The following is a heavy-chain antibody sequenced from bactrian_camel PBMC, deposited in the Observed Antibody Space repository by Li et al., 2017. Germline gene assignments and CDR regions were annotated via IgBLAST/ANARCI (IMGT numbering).Heavy chain of an antibody. J-gene: IGHJ4*01. CDR1: GNTLTSSC. Sequence: VQLVESGGGSVQAGGSLRLSCAASGNTLTSSCMAWFRQVPGKERERVARIDSDRSITYADSVKGRFTISRDSAKNTVYLQMNNLQPEDTATYYCAEGRGSRGEHCYSLNHWGQGTQVTVS. V-gene: IGHV3S53*01. CDR3: AEGRGSRGEHCYSLNH. CDR2: IDSDRSI. D-gene: IGHD6*01.